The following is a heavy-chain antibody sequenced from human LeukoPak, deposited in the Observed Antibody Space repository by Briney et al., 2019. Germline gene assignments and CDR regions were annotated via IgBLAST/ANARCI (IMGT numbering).Heavy chain of an antibody. J-gene: IGHJ6*03. CDR1: GFTFSSYS. V-gene: IGHV3-21*04. D-gene: IGHD3-9*01. CDR2: ISSSSSYI. CDR3: ARTLTGYYYYYYMDV. Sequence: GGSLRLSCAASGFTFSSYSMNWVRQAPGKGLEWVSSISSSSSYIYYADSVKGRFTISRDNAKNSLYLQMNSLRAEDTALYYCARTLTGYYYYYYMDVWGKGTTVTVSS.